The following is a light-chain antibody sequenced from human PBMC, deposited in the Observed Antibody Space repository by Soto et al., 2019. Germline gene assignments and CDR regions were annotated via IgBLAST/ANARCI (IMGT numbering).Light chain of an antibody. Sequence: DIVMTQSPATLSVSLGERVTISCRASQSVSSYLAWYQQKPGQAPRLLIYDASTMATGIPSRFSGSGSGTEFSLTISSLQSEDFAIYYCQQYNNWPQTFGRGTKVEIK. CDR3: QQYNNWPQT. J-gene: IGKJ1*01. CDR1: QSVSSY. V-gene: IGKV3-15*01. CDR2: DAS.